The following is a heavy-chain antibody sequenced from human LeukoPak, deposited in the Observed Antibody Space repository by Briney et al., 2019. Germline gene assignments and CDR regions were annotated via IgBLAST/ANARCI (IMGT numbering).Heavy chain of an antibody. J-gene: IGHJ4*02. Sequence: PSETLSLICAVSGYSISSGYYWGWIWQPPGKGLEWIGSIYHSGSTYYNPSLKSRVTISVDTSKNQFSLKLSSVTAADTAVYYCARHGREVIIGPLPTQFDYWGQGTLVTVSS. CDR1: GYSISSGYY. CDR3: ARHGREVIIGPLPTQFDY. CDR2: IYHSGST. D-gene: IGHD3-10*02. V-gene: IGHV4-38-2*01.